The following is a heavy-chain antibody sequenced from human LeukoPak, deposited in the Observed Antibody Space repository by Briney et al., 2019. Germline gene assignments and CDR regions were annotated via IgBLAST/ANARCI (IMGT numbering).Heavy chain of an antibody. V-gene: IGHV4-34*01. CDR3: ARALGSMVRGGGGWFDP. Sequence: SETLSLTCAVYGGSFSGYYWSWIRQPPGKGLEWIGEINHSGSTNYNPSLKSRVTISVDTSKNQFSLKLSSVTAADTAVYYCARALGSMVRGGGGWFDPWGQGTLVTVSS. CDR2: INHSGST. CDR1: GGSFSGYY. D-gene: IGHD3-10*01. J-gene: IGHJ5*02.